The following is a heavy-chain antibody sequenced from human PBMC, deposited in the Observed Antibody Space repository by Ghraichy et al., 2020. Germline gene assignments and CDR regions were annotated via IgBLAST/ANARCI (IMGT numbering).Heavy chain of an antibody. Sequence: SETLSLTCTVSGGSISSGGYYWSWIRQHPGKGLEWIGYIYYSGSTYYNPSLKSRVIISVDTSKNQFSLKLSSVTAADTAVYYCARFTYYYDSSGYNWFDPWGQGTLVTVSS. J-gene: IGHJ5*02. CDR1: GGSISSGGYY. CDR2: IYYSGST. V-gene: IGHV4-31*03. D-gene: IGHD3-22*01. CDR3: ARFTYYYDSSGYNWFDP.